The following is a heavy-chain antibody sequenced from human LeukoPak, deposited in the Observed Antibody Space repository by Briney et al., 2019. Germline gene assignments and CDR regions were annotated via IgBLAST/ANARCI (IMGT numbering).Heavy chain of an antibody. J-gene: IGHJ6*02. CDR1: GGSISSYY. D-gene: IGHD2-2*01. Sequence: SETLSLTCTVSGGSISSYYWSWIRQPPGKGLEWIGYIYNSGSTNYNPSLKSRVTISVDTSKNKFSLKLSSVTAADPAVYYCARGSTRYYYGMDVWGQGTTVTVSS. CDR3: ARGSTRYYYGMDV. V-gene: IGHV4-59*01. CDR2: IYNSGST.